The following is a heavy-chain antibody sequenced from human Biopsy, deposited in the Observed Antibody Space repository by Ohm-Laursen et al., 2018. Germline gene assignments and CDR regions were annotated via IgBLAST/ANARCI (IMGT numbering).Heavy chain of an antibody. J-gene: IGHJ6*02. V-gene: IGHV3-11*01. CDR3: ARNVRLEMTDHSGVTTYSRYFAMDA. CDR2: ISTSSTTI. CDR1: GFTFTDYD. Sequence: SLRLSCTASGFTFTDYDISWVRHVPGQGLEWLALISTSSTTIYYADSVRGRFFISRDDAKNSVFLEMSSLRADDTALYFCARNVRLEMTDHSGVTTYSRYFAMDAWGRGTTVTVSS. D-gene: IGHD1-1*01.